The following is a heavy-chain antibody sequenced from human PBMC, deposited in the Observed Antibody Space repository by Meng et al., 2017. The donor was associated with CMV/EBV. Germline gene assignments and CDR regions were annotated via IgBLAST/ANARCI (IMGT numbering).Heavy chain of an antibody. V-gene: IGHV3-23*03. Sequence: GESLKISCAASGFAFSTYAMTWVRQAPGKGLEWVSVIYSGGSATYYADSVKGRFTISRDNSKNTLFLQMDSLGAEDTAVYYCAKIGSFTYYYYGMDVWAKGPRSPSP. CDR2: IYSGGSAT. CDR3: AKIGSFTYYYYGMDV. CDR1: GFAFSTYA. D-gene: IGHD1-26*01. J-gene: IGHJ6*02.